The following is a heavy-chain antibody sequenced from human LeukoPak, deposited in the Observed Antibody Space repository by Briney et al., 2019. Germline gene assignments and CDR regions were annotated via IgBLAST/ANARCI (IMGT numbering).Heavy chain of an antibody. CDR1: GFTFSNYW. Sequence: GGSLRLSCVASGFTFSNYWMHWVRQAPGQGLVWVSRIITDGSSTFYADSVKGRFTISRDNARNTLYLHMYSLRAEDTAVYFCARDPTPSSSPGGLYYMDVWGKGTTVTVSS. V-gene: IGHV3-74*01. CDR3: ARDPTPSSSPGGLYYMDV. D-gene: IGHD1-1*01. J-gene: IGHJ6*03. CDR2: IITDGSST.